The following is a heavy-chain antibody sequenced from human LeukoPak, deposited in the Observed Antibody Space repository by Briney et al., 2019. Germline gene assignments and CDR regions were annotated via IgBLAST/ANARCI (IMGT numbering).Heavy chain of an antibody. J-gene: IGHJ4*02. Sequence: PSETLSLTCTVSGGSISSYYWSWIRQPPGAGPEWIGYIYYSGSTNYNPSLKTRVTISVDTSKNRFSLKLISVTAADTAVYYCAGAREGVGSSWPFDFWGQGTLVTVSS. CDR3: AGAREGVGSSWPFDF. D-gene: IGHD6-13*01. V-gene: IGHV4-59*01. CDR1: GGSISSYY. CDR2: IYYSGST.